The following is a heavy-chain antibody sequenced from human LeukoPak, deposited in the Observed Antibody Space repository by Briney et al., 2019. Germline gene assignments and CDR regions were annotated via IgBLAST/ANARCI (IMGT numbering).Heavy chain of an antibody. D-gene: IGHD3-10*01. V-gene: IGHV3-33*01. Sequence: GGSLRLSCAASGFTFSSYGMHWVRQAPGKGLEWVAVIWYDGSNKYYADSVEGRFTISRDNSKNTLYLQMNSLRAEDTAVYYCARDYGSGSYRPYFDYWGQGTLVTVSS. J-gene: IGHJ4*02. CDR2: IWYDGSNK. CDR1: GFTFSSYG. CDR3: ARDYGSGSYRPYFDY.